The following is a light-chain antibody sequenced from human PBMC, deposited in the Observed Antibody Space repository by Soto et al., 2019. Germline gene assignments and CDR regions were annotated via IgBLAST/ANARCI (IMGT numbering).Light chain of an antibody. Sequence: QSPSSLSLXPGXIXXXXXXXXXSVRSSYLAWYQQKPGQAPRLLVYGASTRATGIPVRFSGSGSGTEFTLTISSLQSEDFAVYYCQQYDKWPPENTFGQGTRLAI. CDR3: QQYDKWPPENT. CDR1: XSVRSSY. CDR2: GAS. V-gene: IGKV3-15*01. J-gene: IGKJ5*01.